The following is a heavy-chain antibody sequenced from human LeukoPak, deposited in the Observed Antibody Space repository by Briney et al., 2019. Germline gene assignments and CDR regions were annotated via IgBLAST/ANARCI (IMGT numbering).Heavy chain of an antibody. Sequence: PGGSLRLSCVASGFPFDSYAMNWVRQAPGKGLEWVSFISFNGHVIYIADSVRGRFTISRDNAKNSMYLQMNSLRAEDTAVYYCVGCSGGTCSDFDYWGRGTLVTVSS. D-gene: IGHD2-15*01. CDR2: ISFNGHVI. CDR3: VGCSGGTCSDFDY. J-gene: IGHJ4*02. CDR1: GFPFDSYA. V-gene: IGHV3-48*03.